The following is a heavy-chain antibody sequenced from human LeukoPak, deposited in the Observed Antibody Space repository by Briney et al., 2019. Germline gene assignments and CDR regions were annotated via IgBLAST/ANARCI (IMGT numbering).Heavy chain of an antibody. V-gene: IGHV4-34*01. CDR3: ARASGYSSGWYAVPDFDY. CDR1: GGSFSGYY. CDR2: INHSGST. J-gene: IGHJ4*02. D-gene: IGHD6-19*01. Sequence: NPSETLSLTCAVYGGSFSGYYWSWIRQPPGKGLEWIGEINHSGSTNYNPSLKSRVTISVDTSKNQFSLKLSSVTAADTAVYYCARASGYSSGWYAVPDFDYWGQGTLVTVSS.